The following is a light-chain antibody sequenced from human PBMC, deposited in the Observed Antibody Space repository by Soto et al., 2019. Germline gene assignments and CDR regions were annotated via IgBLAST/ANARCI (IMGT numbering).Light chain of an antibody. CDR2: DAS. Sequence: IRVTQSPATLSASIGDRVTITCRVSQNINNWIAWYQQKPGKAPQFLIYDASTLESGVPSRFSGSGSGTDFTLTIISLQPEDFATYYCQESYSTPRWTFAQGTKVDNK. CDR3: QESYSTPRWT. CDR1: QNINNW. V-gene: IGKV1-39*01. J-gene: IGKJ1*01.